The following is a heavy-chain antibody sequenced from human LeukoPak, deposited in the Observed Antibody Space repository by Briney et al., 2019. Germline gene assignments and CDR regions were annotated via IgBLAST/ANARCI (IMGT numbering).Heavy chain of an antibody. CDR3: VRESRPGGAMGLYHNLDY. J-gene: IGHJ4*02. Sequence: YPGGSLRLSCAASGFTFSDFWMTWVRQTPGKGLEWVANIKEDGTEKNLVDSVKGRFTISRDNTKNLLFLEMNNLRGDDTAIYYCVRESRPGGAMGLYHNLDYWGQGTLVAVSS. V-gene: IGHV3-7*01. D-gene: IGHD1-1*01. CDR2: IKEDGTEK. CDR1: GFTFSDFW.